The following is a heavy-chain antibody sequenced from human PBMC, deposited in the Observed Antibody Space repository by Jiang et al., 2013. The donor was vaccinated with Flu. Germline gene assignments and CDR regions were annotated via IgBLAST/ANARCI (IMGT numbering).Heavy chain of an antibody. J-gene: IGHJ3*02. Sequence: SINSDDYYWSWIRQRPGKGLEWIGSIYYSGSTYYNPSLESRVTISLDTSKNQFSLRLNSVTAADTAMYSCARVSGACTMTTWGAPGSCAFDIWGQGTGVTVSS. CDR1: SINSDDYY. D-gene: IGHD3-16*01. V-gene: IGHV4-31*02. CDR2: IYYSGST. CDR3: ARVSGACTMTTWGAPGSCAFDI.